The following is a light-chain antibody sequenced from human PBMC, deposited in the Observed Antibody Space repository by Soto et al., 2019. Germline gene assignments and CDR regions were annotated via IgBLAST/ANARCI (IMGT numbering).Light chain of an antibody. Sequence: QSALTQSPSASGSPGQSVTISCTGTSSDIGGYNSVSWYQQHPGKALKVMIYDVSKRPSGVPDRFSGSKSGNTASLTVSALQAEDEADYYCSSYTDRNNLVFGTGTKVTVL. CDR1: SSDIGGYNS. V-gene: IGLV2-8*01. J-gene: IGLJ1*01. CDR3: SSYTDRNNLV. CDR2: DVS.